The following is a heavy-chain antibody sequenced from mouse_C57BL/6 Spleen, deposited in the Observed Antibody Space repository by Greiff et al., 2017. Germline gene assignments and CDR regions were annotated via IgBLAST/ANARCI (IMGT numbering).Heavy chain of an antibody. CDR1: GYAFSSYW. CDR3: ARGGQLSLRFLDY. D-gene: IGHD3-2*02. CDR2: IYPGDGDT. J-gene: IGHJ4*01. V-gene: IGHV1-80*01. Sequence: VQLVESGAELVKPGASVKISCKASGYAFSSYWMNWVKQRPGKGLEWIGQIYPGDGDTNYNGKFQGKATLTEDKSSSTAYMQLSSLTSEAAAVYFCARGGQLSLRFLDYWGQGTSVTVSS.